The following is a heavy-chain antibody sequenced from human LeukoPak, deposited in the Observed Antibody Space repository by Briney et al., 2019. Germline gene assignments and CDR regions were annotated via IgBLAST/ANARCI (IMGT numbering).Heavy chain of an antibody. V-gene: IGHV3-73*01. CDR1: GFTFSGSA. Sequence: GGSLRLSCAASGFTFSGSAMHWVGQASGQGLGWVGRIRSKANSYATAYAASVKGRFTISRDDSKNTAYLQMNSLKTEDTAVYYCTARPYDSSGYFPDYWGQGTLVTVSS. CDR2: IRSKANSYAT. J-gene: IGHJ4*02. CDR3: TARPYDSSGYFPDY. D-gene: IGHD3-22*01.